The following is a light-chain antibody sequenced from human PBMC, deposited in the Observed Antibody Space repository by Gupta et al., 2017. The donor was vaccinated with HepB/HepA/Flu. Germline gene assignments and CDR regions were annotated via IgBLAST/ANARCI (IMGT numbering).Light chain of an antibody. V-gene: IGLV3-21*03. CDR1: NIGSKT. Sequence: SYVLTQPPSVSVAAGKTARITCGGDNIGSKTVQWYQQKPGQAPVLVVYGDSDRPSGIPERFSGSNSGGTATLTITWVEAGDEADYYCQVWDNSRDHPGVVFGGGTKVAVL. CDR3: QVWDNSRDHPGVV. J-gene: IGLJ2*01. CDR2: GDS.